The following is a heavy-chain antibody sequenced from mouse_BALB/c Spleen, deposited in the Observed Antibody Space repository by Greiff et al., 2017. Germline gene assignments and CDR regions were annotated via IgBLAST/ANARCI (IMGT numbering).Heavy chain of an antibody. CDR3: TRGTYYDYDWFAY. CDR2: IYPGNSDT. CDR1: GYTFTSYW. V-gene: IGHV1-5*01. J-gene: IGHJ3*01. D-gene: IGHD2-4*01. Sequence: EVQLQESGTVLARPGASVKMSCKASGYTFTSYWMHWVKQRPGQGLEWIGAIYPGNSDTSYNQKFKGKAKLTAVTSTSTAYMELSSLTNEDSAVYYCTRGTYYDYDWFAYWGQGTLVTVSA.